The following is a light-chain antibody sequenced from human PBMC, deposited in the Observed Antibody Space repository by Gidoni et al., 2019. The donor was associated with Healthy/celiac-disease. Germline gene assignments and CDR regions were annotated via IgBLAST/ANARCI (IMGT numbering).Light chain of an antibody. CDR3: QQYNNWPPYT. CDR2: GAS. CDR1: QSFSSN. J-gene: IGKJ2*01. V-gene: IGKV3-15*01. Sequence: EIVMTQSPATLSVSPGERATLSCRASQSFSSNLAWYQQKQGQAPRLLIYGASTRATGIPARFSGSGSGTEFTLTISSLQSEDFAVYYCQQYNNWPPYTFGQGTKLEIK.